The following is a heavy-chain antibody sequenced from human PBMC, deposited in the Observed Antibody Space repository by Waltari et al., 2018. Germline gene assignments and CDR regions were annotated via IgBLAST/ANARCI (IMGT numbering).Heavy chain of an antibody. CDR2: IYHSGST. D-gene: IGHD6-13*01. CDR1: GYSISSGYY. V-gene: IGHV4-38-2*01. CDR3: ARVISSSWLDY. Sequence: QVQLQESGPGLVKPSETLSLTCAVSGYSISSGYYWGWIRQPPGKGLEWIGSIYHSGSTYYTPSLKSRVTISVDTSKNQFSLKLSSVTAADTAVYYCARVISSSWLDYWGQGTLVTVSS. J-gene: IGHJ4*02.